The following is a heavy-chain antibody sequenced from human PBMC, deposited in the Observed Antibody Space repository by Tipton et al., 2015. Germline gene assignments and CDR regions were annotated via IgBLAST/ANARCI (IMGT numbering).Heavy chain of an antibody. J-gene: IGHJ4*02. Sequence: TLSLTCTVSGGSISSHYWSWIRQPPGKGLEWIGSFFHSGNTFHNPSLRSRVIISVDTSKNQISLTVTSVTAADTAVYYCARSRYTVTPDSWGQGTLVTVSS. D-gene: IGHD4-17*01. CDR1: GGSISSHY. V-gene: IGHV4-59*08. CDR3: ARSRYTVTPDS. CDR2: FFHSGNT.